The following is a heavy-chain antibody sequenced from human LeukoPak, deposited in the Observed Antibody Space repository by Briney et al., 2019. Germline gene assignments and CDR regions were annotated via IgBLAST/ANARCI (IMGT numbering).Heavy chain of an antibody. J-gene: IGHJ4*02. CDR3: VRHLGSKPYYFDY. D-gene: IGHD4-11*01. V-gene: IGHV4-59*08. CDR1: GDSISSYY. Sequence: PSETLSLTCTVSGDSISSYYWSWIRQPPGKGLEWIGYIYYSGSTNYNPSLKSRVTISVDTSKSQFSLKLSSVTAADTAVYYCVRHLGSKPYYFDYWGQGTLVTVSS. CDR2: IYYSGST.